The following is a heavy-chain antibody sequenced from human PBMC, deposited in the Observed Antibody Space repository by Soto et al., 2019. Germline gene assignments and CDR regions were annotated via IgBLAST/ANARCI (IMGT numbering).Heavy chain of an antibody. CDR3: AKEFQWELHAFDI. D-gene: IGHD1-26*01. V-gene: IGHV3-30*18. Sequence: QVQLVESGGGVVQPGRSLRLSCAASGFTFSTYGMHWVRQAPGKGLEWVAVMGNDGITPFYADSVKGRFTISRDNSKNTLFLQMNSLRADDTAVYYCAKEFQWELHAFDIWGQGTMVTVSS. J-gene: IGHJ3*02. CDR2: MGNDGITP. CDR1: GFTFSTYG.